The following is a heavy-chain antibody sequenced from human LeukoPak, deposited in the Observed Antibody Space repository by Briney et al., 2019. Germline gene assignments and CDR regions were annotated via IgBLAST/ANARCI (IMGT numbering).Heavy chain of an antibody. D-gene: IGHD4-11*01. CDR1: AFTFSNYD. CDR2: IRYDGSNK. Sequence: PGGSLRLSCTASAFTFSNYDMHWVRQAPAKGLEWVAFIRYDGSNKSYADSVKGRFTISRDNSKNTLYLQVSSLRAEDTAVYYCAREGMTTLPYYFDYWGQGTLVTVSS. J-gene: IGHJ4*02. V-gene: IGHV3-30*02. CDR3: AREGMTTLPYYFDY.